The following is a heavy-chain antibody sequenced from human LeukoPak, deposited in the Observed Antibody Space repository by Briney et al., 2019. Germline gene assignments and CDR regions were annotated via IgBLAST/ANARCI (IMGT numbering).Heavy chain of an antibody. J-gene: IGHJ5*02. CDR2: IYYSGST. D-gene: IGHD5-12*01. CDR3: ARKYGGYRAGLVNEEFDP. Sequence: PSETLSLTFTVSGGSISSHYWSWIRQPPGKGLEWIGYIYYSGSTNYNPSLKSRVTISVDTSKNQFSLKLSSVTAADTAVYHCARKYGGYRAGLVNEEFDPWGQGTLVTVSS. CDR1: GGSISSHY. V-gene: IGHV4-59*11.